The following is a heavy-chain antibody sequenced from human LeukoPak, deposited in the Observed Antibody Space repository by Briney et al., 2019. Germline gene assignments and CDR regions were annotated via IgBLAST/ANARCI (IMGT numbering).Heavy chain of an antibody. CDR3: ARHDDYSRAFDI. D-gene: IGHD4-11*01. J-gene: IGHJ3*02. CDR2: IYYTGTT. CDR1: GGSISSYY. Sequence: KSSETLSLTCTVSGGSISSYYWSRVRQPPGKGLEWIGYIYYTGTTDYHPSLKSRVTISVDTSKNQFSLKLSSVTAADTAVYYCARHDDYSRAFDIWGQGTMVTVSS. V-gene: IGHV4-59*08.